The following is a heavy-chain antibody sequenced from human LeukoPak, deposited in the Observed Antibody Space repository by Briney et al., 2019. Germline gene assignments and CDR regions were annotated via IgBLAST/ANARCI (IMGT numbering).Heavy chain of an antibody. Sequence: GGSLRLSCAASGFTFSTYNMNWVRQAPGKGLEWVSYISSSGSTKYYADSVKGRFTISRDNIKNSLFLQMNSLSDEDTAVYYCARDFLTGYFDYWGQGTLVTVSS. D-gene: IGHD3-9*01. V-gene: IGHV3-48*02. J-gene: IGHJ4*02. CDR2: ISSSGSTK. CDR1: GFTFSTYN. CDR3: ARDFLTGYFDY.